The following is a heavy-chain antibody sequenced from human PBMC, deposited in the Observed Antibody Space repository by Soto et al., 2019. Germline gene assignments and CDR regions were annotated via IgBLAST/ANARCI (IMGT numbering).Heavy chain of an antibody. CDR2: INHSGST. J-gene: IGHJ6*02. CDR3: ARGRGVSSSYYYYYYGMDV. Sequence: LSLTCSVYGGSFSGYYWSWIRQPPGKGLEWIGEINHSGSTNYNPSLKSRVTISVDTSKNQFSLKLSSVTAADTAVYYCARGRGVSSSYYYYYYGMDVWGQGTTVTVSS. V-gene: IGHV4-34*01. CDR1: GGSFSGYY. D-gene: IGHD6-6*01.